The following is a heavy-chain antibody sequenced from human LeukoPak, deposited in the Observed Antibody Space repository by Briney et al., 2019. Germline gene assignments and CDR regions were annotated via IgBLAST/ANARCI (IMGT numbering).Heavy chain of an antibody. J-gene: IGHJ5*01. Sequence: GGSLRLSCVASGFTFSSYSMNWVRQAPGKGLEWVSYISSSGTTKYYVDSVKGRFTISRDNVKNSLYLQMNSLRDEDTAVYYCAVEGYCSGGSCYTNWFDSWGQGTLVTVSS. CDR2: ISSSGTTK. CDR3: AVEGYCSGGSCYTNWFDS. V-gene: IGHV3-48*02. D-gene: IGHD2-15*01. CDR1: GFTFSSYS.